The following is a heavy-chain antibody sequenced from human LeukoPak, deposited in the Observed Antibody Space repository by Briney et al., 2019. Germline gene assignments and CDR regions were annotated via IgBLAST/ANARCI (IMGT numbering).Heavy chain of an antibody. CDR3: ARGRDYFSVDY. CDR2: FYHSGST. CDR1: GGSISSYY. Sequence: SETLSLTCTVSGGSISSYYWSWIRQPPGKGLEWIGYFYHSGSTNSNPSLKSRVTISADTSQNRSSLKLTSVTAADTAVYYCARGRDYFSVDYWGQGTLVTVSS. D-gene: IGHD4-17*01. J-gene: IGHJ4*02. V-gene: IGHV4-59*01.